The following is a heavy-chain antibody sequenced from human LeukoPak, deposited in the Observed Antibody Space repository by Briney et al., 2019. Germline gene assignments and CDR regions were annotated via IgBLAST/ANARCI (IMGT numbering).Heavy chain of an antibody. CDR1: GYTLTELS. V-gene: IGHV1-24*01. Sequence: ASVKVSCKVSGYTLTELSMHWVRQAPGKGLEWMGGFDPEDGETIYAQKFQGRVTMTEDTSTDTAYMELSSLRSEDTAVYYCATDRYCSSTSCYREGWFDPWGQGTLVTVSS. CDR3: ATDRYCSSTSCYREGWFDP. J-gene: IGHJ5*02. CDR2: FDPEDGET. D-gene: IGHD2-2*01.